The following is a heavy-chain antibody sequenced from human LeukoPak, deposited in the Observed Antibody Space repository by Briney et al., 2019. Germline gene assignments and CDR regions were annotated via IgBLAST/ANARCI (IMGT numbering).Heavy chain of an antibody. J-gene: IGHJ4*02. D-gene: IGHD5-12*01. CDR2: ISWNSGSI. Sequence: PGRSLGLSCAASGFTFDDYAMHWVRQAPGKGLERVSGISWNSGSIGYADSVKGRFTISRDNAKNSLYLQMNSLRAEDTALYYCAKDTRPRLATPYFDYWGQGTLVTVSS. CDR1: GFTFDDYA. V-gene: IGHV3-9*01. CDR3: AKDTRPRLATPYFDY.